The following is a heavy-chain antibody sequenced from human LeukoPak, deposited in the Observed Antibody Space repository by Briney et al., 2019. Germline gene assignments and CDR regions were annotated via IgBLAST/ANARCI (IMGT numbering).Heavy chain of an antibody. V-gene: IGHV3-74*03. J-gene: IGHJ5*02. D-gene: IGHD1-26*01. CDR2: INSDGTST. Sequence: GGSLRLSCSGSGFTFDNYAMHWVRQAPGKGLVWVSHINSDGTSTTYADSVKGRFTVSRDNAKSTLYLQMNSLRAEDTAVYYCARSLLGARFDPWGQGTLVTVSS. CDR1: GFTFDNYA. CDR3: ARSLLGARFDP.